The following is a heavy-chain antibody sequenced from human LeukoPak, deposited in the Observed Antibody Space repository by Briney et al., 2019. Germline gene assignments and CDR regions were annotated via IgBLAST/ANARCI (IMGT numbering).Heavy chain of an antibody. D-gene: IGHD3-3*01. J-gene: IGHJ6*02. CDR2: ISYDGSNK. V-gene: IGHV3-30-3*01. Sequence: GGSLRLSCAASGFTFSSYAMHWVRQAPGKGLEWVAVISYDGSNKYYADSVKGRFTISRDNSKNTLYLQMNSLRAEDTAVYYCARVEPSYYDFWSGYSYYYYGMDVWGQGTTVTVSS. CDR3: ARVEPSYYDFWSGYSYYYYGMDV. CDR1: GFTFSSYA.